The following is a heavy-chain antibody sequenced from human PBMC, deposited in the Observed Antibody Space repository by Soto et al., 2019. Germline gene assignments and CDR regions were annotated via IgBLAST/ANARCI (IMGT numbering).Heavy chain of an antibody. CDR2: FIPIFGSA. D-gene: IGHD5-12*01. CDR1: GGSFSNYA. Sequence: QVQLVQSGAEVKKPGSSVKVSCKASGGSFSNYAISWVRQAPGQGLEWMGEFIPIFGSANYAEKFQDRVTITADESTSTAYMELSSLVSEDTAVYYCARDLLVGYNYEEYIDFWGQGTLVTVSS. CDR3: ARDLLVGYNYEEYIDF. V-gene: IGHV1-69*12. J-gene: IGHJ4*02.